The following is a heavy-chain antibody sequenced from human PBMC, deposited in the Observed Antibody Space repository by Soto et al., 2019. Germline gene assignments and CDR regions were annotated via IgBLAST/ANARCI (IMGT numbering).Heavy chain of an antibody. V-gene: IGHV3-23*01. Sequence: GGSLRLSCAASGFTFSSYATSWVRQAPGKGLEWVSAISGSGGSTYYADSVKGRFTISRDNSKNTLYLQMNSLRAEDTAVYYCAKDRGSSTSCYAHWGQGTLVTVSS. J-gene: IGHJ4*02. CDR1: GFTFSSYA. CDR3: AKDRGSSTSCYAH. D-gene: IGHD2-2*01. CDR2: ISGSGGST.